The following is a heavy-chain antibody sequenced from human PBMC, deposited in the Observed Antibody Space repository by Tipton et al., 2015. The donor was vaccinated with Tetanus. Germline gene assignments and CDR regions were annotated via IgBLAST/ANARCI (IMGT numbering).Heavy chain of an antibody. V-gene: IGHV3-23*01. CDR2: IIAGGGTT. D-gene: IGHD4-17*01. CDR1: GGSISSGGYY. Sequence: LSLTCTVSGGSISSGGYYWTWIRQAPGKGLEWVSTIIAGGGTTHYADSVKGRFTISRDNSKNALYLQMNSLRAEDTAVYYCAKLGAVTTPAYWGQGTLVTVSS. J-gene: IGHJ4*02. CDR3: AKLGAVTTPAY.